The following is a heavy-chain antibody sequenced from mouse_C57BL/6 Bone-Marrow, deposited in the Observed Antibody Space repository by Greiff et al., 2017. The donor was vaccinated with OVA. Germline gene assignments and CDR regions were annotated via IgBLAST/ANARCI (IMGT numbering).Heavy chain of an antibody. D-gene: IGHD1-1*01. Sequence: SGFSLTSYGVHWVRQPPGKGLAWLVVIWSDGSTTYNSALKSRLSISKDNSKSQVFLKMHSLQTDDTAMYYCARHSYYGSSPFDYWGQGTTRTVSS. CDR3: ARHSYYGSSPFDY. CDR1: GFSLTSYG. V-gene: IGHV2-6-1*01. J-gene: IGHJ2*01. CDR2: IWSDGST.